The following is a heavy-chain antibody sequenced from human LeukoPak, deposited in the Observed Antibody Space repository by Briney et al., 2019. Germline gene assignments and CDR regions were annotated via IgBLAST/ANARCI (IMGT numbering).Heavy chain of an antibody. CDR1: GDSISNYY. Sequence: SETLSLTCTVSGDSISNYYWTWIRQAAGKGLEWIGRIYTSGSAIYNPSLKSRLTMSLDTSKNQFSLKLSSVTAADTAVYYCARLSLHCSGGSCYRGAFDSWGQGTLVTVSS. D-gene: IGHD2-15*01. CDR2: IYTSGSA. CDR3: ARLSLHCSGGSCYRGAFDS. J-gene: IGHJ4*02. V-gene: IGHV4-4*07.